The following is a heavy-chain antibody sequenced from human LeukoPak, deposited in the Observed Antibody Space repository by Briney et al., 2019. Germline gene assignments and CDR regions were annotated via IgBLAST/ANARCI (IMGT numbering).Heavy chain of an antibody. D-gene: IGHD3-10*01. CDR1: GFTFSSYA. CDR3: ARHYGSGSYSLDY. J-gene: IGHJ4*02. CDR2: ISYDGSNK. V-gene: IGHV3-30*03. Sequence: GGSLRLSCAASGFTFSSYAMSWVRQAPGKGLEWVAVISYDGSNKYYADSVKGRFTISRDNSKNTLYLQMNSLRAEDTAVYYCARHYGSGSYSLDYWGQGTLVTVSS.